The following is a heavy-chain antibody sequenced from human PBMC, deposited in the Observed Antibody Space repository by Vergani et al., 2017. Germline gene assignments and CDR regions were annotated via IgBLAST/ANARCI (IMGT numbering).Heavy chain of an antibody. Sequence: QVQLVQSGAEVKKPGSSVKVSCKASGGPFSSYAISGVRQAPGQGLEWMGRIIPILGIANYAQKFQGRVTITADKSTSTAYMELSSLRSEDTAVYYCARDPDIVATDEFGYWGQGTLVTVSS. V-gene: IGHV1-69*04. D-gene: IGHD5-12*01. CDR1: GGPFSSYA. CDR2: IIPILGIA. J-gene: IGHJ4*02. CDR3: ARDPDIVATDEFGY.